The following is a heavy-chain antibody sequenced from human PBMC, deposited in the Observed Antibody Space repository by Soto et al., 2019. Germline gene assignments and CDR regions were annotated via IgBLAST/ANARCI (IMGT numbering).Heavy chain of an antibody. CDR1: WFTVSSNY. D-gene: IGHD3-9*01. Sequence: VGSLRLSCAASWFTVSSNYMSWVRQAPGKGLEWVSVIYSGGSTYYADSVKGRFTISRDNSKNTLYLQMNSLRAEDTAVYYCARVLAGLRYFDWFPNPGAFDIWGQGTMVTVSS. V-gene: IGHV3-53*01. CDR2: IYSGGST. J-gene: IGHJ3*02. CDR3: ARVLAGLRYFDWFPNPGAFDI.